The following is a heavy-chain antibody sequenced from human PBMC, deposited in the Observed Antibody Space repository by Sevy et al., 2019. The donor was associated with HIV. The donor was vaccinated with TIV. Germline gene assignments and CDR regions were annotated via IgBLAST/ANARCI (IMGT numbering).Heavy chain of an antibody. D-gene: IGHD2-15*01. CDR1: GFTFTNYV. CDR3: ARDLVASTLTMDV. V-gene: IGHV3-48*03. CDR2: ISPSGSPI. Sequence: GGSLRLSCAASGFTFTNYVMNWVGQAPGKGLEWLSYISPSGSPIYYEASVKGRFTIYSDNAKNPVYLQMNSLGADDTGLYYCARDLVASTLTMDVWGQWTTVTVSS. J-gene: IGHJ6*02.